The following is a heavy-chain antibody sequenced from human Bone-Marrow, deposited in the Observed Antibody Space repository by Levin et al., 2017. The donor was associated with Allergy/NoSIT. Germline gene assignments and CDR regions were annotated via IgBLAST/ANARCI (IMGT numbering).Heavy chain of an antibody. Sequence: GGSLRLSCAASGFSFSSYAMSWVRQAPGKGLEWVSAISNSGGSTYYADSVKGRFTISRDNSKNTLYVQMNSLRAEDTAVYYCASHPDYYYYYYMDVWGKGTTVTVSS. CDR2: ISNSGGST. V-gene: IGHV3-23*01. CDR3: ASHPDYYYYYYMDV. CDR1: GFSFSSYA. J-gene: IGHJ6*03.